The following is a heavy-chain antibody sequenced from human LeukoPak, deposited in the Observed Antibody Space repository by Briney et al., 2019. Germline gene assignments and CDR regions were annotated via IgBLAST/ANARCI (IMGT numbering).Heavy chain of an antibody. CDR1: GFTFSSYS. J-gene: IGHJ4*02. Sequence: GGSLRLSCAAPGFTFSSYSMNWVRQAPGKGLEWVSSISSSSSYIYYADSVKGRFTISRDNAKNSLYLQMNSLRAEDTAVYYCARAEYYDFWSGYYSAYYFDYWGQGTLVTVSS. V-gene: IGHV3-21*01. CDR2: ISSSSSYI. D-gene: IGHD3-3*01. CDR3: ARAEYYDFWSGYYSAYYFDY.